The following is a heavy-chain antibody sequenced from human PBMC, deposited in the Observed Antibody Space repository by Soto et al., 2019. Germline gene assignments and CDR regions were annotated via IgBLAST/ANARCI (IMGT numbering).Heavy chain of an antibody. D-gene: IGHD3-16*01. CDR3: ARFEGGYYGMDV. CDR2: IYYSGST. V-gene: IGHV4-31*03. CDR1: GGSISSGGYY. Sequence: SETLSLTCTVSGGSISSGGYYWSWIRQHPGKGLEWIGYIYYSGSTYYNPSLKSRVTISVDTSKNQFSLKLSSVTAADTAVYYCARFEGGYYGMDVWGQGTTVTVSS. J-gene: IGHJ6*02.